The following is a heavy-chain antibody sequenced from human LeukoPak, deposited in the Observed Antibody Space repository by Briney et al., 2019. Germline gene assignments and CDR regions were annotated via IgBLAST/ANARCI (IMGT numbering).Heavy chain of an antibody. D-gene: IGHD2-2*01. V-gene: IGHV7-4-1*02. Sequence: ASVTVSCKAPGYTFTSYAMNWVRQAPGQGREWVGWINTNNGNPTYDQGFTGRFLFSLDTSVSTAYLQISSLKAEDPAVYYCAIQGPGYCGSTSCYGVDYWGQGTLVTVSS. CDR3: AIQGPGYCGSTSCYGVDY. CDR2: INTNNGNP. J-gene: IGHJ4*02. CDR1: GYTFTSYA.